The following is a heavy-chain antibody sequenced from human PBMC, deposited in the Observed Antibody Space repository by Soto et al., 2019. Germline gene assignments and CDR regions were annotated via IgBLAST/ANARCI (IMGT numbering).Heavy chain of an antibody. V-gene: IGHV4-30-4*01. CDR3: ARARITGTRFGYYYGMDV. Sequence: QVQLQESGPGLVKPSQTLSLTCTVSGGSISSGDYYWSWIRQPPGKGLEWIGYIYYSGSTYYNPSRKSRVTISVDTSKNQFSLKLSSVTAADTAVYYCARARITGTRFGYYYGMDVWGQGTTVTVSS. D-gene: IGHD1-7*01. J-gene: IGHJ6*02. CDR2: IYYSGST. CDR1: GGSISSGDYY.